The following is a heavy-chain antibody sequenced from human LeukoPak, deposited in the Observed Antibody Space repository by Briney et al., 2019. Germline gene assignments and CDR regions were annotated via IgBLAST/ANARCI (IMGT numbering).Heavy chain of an antibody. Sequence: PGGSLRLSCAASGFTVSSNYMSWVRQAPGKRLEWGSVIYSGGSTYYADSAKGRFTISRDNSKNTLHLQMNSLRAEDTAVYYCARVAFRSSSYISGIEYWGQGTLVTVSS. V-gene: IGHV3-53*01. CDR1: GFTVSSNY. D-gene: IGHD6-6*01. J-gene: IGHJ4*02. CDR3: ARVAFRSSSYISGIEY. CDR2: IYSGGST.